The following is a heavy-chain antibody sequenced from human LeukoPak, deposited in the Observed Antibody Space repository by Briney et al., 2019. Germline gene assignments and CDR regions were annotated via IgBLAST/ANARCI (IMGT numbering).Heavy chain of an antibody. Sequence: SETLSLTCTVSGGSISSYYWSWIRQPPGKGLEWIGYIYYSGSTNYNPSLKSRVTISVDTSKNQFSLKLSSVTAADTAVYYCARGLVGAISGVSFSYYYYYMDVWGKGTTVTISS. V-gene: IGHV4-59*01. D-gene: IGHD1-26*01. J-gene: IGHJ6*03. CDR1: GGSISSYY. CDR2: IYYSGST. CDR3: ARGLVGAISGVSFSYYYYYMDV.